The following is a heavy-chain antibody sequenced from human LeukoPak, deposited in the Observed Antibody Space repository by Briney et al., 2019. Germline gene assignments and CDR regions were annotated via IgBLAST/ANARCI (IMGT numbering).Heavy chain of an antibody. CDR1: GFTFSSYA. CDR3: ASPGGGTPFYDYVWGSYRPPAFDY. D-gene: IGHD3-16*02. V-gene: IGHV3-23*01. CDR2: ISGSGGST. J-gene: IGHJ4*02. Sequence: GRSLRLSCAASGFTFSSYAMHWVRQAPGKGLEWVSAISGSGGSTYYADSVKGRFTISRDNSKNTLYLQMNSLRAEDTAVYYCASPGGGTPFYDYVWGSYRPPAFDYWGQGTLVTVSS.